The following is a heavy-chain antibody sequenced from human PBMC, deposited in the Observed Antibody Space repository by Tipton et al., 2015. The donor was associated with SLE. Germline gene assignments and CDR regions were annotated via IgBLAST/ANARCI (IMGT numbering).Heavy chain of an antibody. J-gene: IGHJ1*01. CDR3: ARPISSSWFGYFQH. CDR1: GYSFTSYW. Sequence: QSGPEVKKPGESLKISCKGSGYSFTSYWIGWVRQMPGKGLEWMGIIYPGDSDTRYSPYFQGQVTISADKSISTAYLQWSSLKASDNAMYSCARPISSSWFGYFQHWGQGTLVTVSS. D-gene: IGHD6-13*01. V-gene: IGHV5-51*03. CDR2: IYPGDSDT.